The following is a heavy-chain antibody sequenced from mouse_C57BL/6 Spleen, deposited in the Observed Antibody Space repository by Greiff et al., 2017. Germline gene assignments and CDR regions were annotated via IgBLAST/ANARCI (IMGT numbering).Heavy chain of an antibody. CDR3: AANWECAY. J-gene: IGHJ3*01. CDR1: GYTFTSYG. Sequence: VQLQQSGAELARPGASVKLSCKASGYTFTSYGISWVKQRTGQGLGWIGEIYPRSGNTYYNEKFKGKATLTADESSSTAYMELRSLTSEDSAVYFCAANWECAYWGQGTLVTVSA. D-gene: IGHD4-1*01. CDR2: IYPRSGNT. V-gene: IGHV1-81*01.